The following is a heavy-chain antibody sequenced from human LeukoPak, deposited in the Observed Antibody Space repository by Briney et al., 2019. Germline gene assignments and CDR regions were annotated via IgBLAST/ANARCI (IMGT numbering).Heavy chain of an antibody. Sequence: AGGSLRLSCAASGFTLSRHWMNWVRQAPGKGLEWVSSISSSSSYIYYADSVKGRFTISRDNAKNSLYLQMNSLRAEDTAVYYCARDFTVPTDYWGQGTLVTVSS. V-gene: IGHV3-21*01. CDR2: ISSSSSYI. CDR3: ARDFTVPTDY. CDR1: GFTLSRHW. J-gene: IGHJ4*02. D-gene: IGHD4-17*01.